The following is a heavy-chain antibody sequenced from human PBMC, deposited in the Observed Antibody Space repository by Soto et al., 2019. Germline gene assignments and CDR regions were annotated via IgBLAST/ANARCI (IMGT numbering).Heavy chain of an antibody. CDR3: AKGEYYYDSSGYYYYFDY. D-gene: IGHD3-22*01. Sequence: EVQLLESGGGLVQPGGSLRLSCAASGFTFSSYAMSWVRQAPGKGLEWVSAISGSGGSTYYADSVKGRFTISRDNSKNTLYLQMNSLRADDTAVYYGAKGEYYYDSSGYYYYFDYWGQGTLVTVSS. V-gene: IGHV3-23*01. CDR2: ISGSGGST. J-gene: IGHJ4*02. CDR1: GFTFSSYA.